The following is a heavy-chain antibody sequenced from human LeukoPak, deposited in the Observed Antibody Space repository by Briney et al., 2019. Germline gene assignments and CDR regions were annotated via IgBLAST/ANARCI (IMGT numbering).Heavy chain of an antibody. CDR3: ARASGYSSGWRENWFDP. CDR2: IYYSGST. D-gene: IGHD6-19*01. V-gene: IGHV4-31*03. J-gene: IGHJ5*02. Sequence: SETLSLTCTVSGGSISSGGYYWSWIRQHPGKGLEWIGYIYYSGSTYYNPSLKSRVTISVDTSKNQFSLKLSSVTAADTAVYYCARASGYSSGWRENWFDPWGQGTLVTVSS. CDR1: GGSISSGGYY.